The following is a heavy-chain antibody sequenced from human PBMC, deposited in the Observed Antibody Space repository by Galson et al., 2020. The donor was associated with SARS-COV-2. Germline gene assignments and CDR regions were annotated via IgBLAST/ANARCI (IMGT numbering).Heavy chain of an antibody. Sequence: GGSLRLSCAASGFIVSNNYMSWVRQAPGKGLEWISIIYTSGNTYYADSVKGRFTVSRDNSKNTVYLQMNSLRAEDTAVYFCASEMDPGMDVWGQGTTVTVSS. CDR1: GFIVSNNY. CDR3: ASEMDPGMDV. J-gene: IGHJ6*02. V-gene: IGHV3-53*01. CDR2: IYTSGNT.